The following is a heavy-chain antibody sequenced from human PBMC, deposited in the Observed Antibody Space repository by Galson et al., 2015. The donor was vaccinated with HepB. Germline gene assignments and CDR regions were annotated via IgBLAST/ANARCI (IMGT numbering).Heavy chain of an antibody. CDR3: ARSAGDLDY. J-gene: IGHJ4*02. CDR2: TWYRSKWYN. D-gene: IGHD7-27*01. CDR1: ADSVSSNSAA. Sequence: CAISADSVSSNSAAWNWIRQSPSRGLEWLGRTWYRSKWYNGYAVSVKSRITINPDTSKNQFSLHLNSVTPEDTAVYYCARSAGDLDYWGQGTLVTVSS. V-gene: IGHV6-1*01.